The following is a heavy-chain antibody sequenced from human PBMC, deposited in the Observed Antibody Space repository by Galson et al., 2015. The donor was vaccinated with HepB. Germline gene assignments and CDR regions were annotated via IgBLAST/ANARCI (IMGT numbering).Heavy chain of an antibody. CDR3: ARIYYYYYYMDV. J-gene: IGHJ6*03. CDR2: MNPNSGNT. CDR1: GYTFTSYD. V-gene: IGHV1-8*01. Sequence: VKVSCKASGYTFTSYDINWVRQATGQGLEWMGWMNPNSGNTGYAQKFQGRVTMTRNTSISTAYMELSSLRSEDTAVYYCARIYYYYYYMDVWGKGTTVTVSS.